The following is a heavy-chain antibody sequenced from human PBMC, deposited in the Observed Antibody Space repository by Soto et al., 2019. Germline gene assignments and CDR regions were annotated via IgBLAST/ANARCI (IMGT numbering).Heavy chain of an antibody. CDR1: GGSISSGGYY. V-gene: IGHV4-30-2*01. D-gene: IGHD1-26*01. Sequence: SETLSLTCAVSGGSISSGGYYWIWIRQPPGKGLEWIGYIYHSGSTYYSPSLKSRGTISVDRSKNQFSLKLSSVTAADTAVYYCASRPSGSGFDPWGQGTLVTVSS. CDR3: ASRPSGSGFDP. CDR2: IYHSGST. J-gene: IGHJ5*02.